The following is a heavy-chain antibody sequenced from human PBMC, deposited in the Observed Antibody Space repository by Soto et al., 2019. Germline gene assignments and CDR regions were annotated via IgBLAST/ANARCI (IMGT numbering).Heavy chain of an antibody. D-gene: IGHD3-10*01. V-gene: IGHV2-5*02. CDR3: AERRRELGYGMDV. CDR1: GFSLSTSGVA. J-gene: IGHJ6*02. CDR2: IYWDDDK. Sequence: QITLTESGPTLVKPTQTLTLTCTSFGFSLSTSGVAVGWIRQPPGKALEWLALIYWDDDKRYSPSLKSRLIITKATSKSQVVLTMTNMDPGDTATYYCAERRRELGYGMDVWGQGTTVTVSS.